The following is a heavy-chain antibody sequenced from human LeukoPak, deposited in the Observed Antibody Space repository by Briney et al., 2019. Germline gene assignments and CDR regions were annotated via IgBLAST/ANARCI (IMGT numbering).Heavy chain of an antibody. D-gene: IGHD6-13*01. CDR2: IYYSGST. Sequence: PSETLSLTCTVSGDSISSYYWSWIRQPPGKGLEWIGYIYYSGSTNYNPSLKSRVTISVDTSKNQFSLKLNSVTAADTAVYYCARLVPPYSRSVVNWFDPWGQGTLVTVSS. V-gene: IGHV4-59*01. CDR3: ARLVPPYSRSVVNWFDP. J-gene: IGHJ5*02. CDR1: GDSISSYY.